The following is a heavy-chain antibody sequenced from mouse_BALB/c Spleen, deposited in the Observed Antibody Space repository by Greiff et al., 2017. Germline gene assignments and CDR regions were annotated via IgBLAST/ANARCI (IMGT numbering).Heavy chain of an antibody. Sequence: VKVVESGPGLVAPSQCLSISCTVSGFSLTSYDISWVRQPPGKGLEWFGVIWTGGGTNYNSAFMSRLSISKDNSKSQVFLKMNSLQTDDTAIYYCVRDNYAMDYWGQGTSVTVSS. CDR1: GFSLTSYD. J-gene: IGHJ4*01. CDR2: IWTGGGT. CDR3: VRDNYAMDY. V-gene: IGHV2-9-2*01.